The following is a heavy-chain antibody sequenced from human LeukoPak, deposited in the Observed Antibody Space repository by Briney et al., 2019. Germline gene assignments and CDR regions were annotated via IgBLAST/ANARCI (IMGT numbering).Heavy chain of an antibody. CDR2: IYSGGST. CDR3: ARDLMRFGALWGPFDI. Sequence: GGSLRLSCAASGFTVSSNYMSWVRQAPRKGLEWVSVIYSGGSTYYADSVKGRFTISRDNSKNTLYLQMNSLRAEDTAVYYCARDLMRFGALWGPFDIWGQGTMVTVSS. D-gene: IGHD3-10*01. J-gene: IGHJ3*02. V-gene: IGHV3-53*01. CDR1: GFTVSSNY.